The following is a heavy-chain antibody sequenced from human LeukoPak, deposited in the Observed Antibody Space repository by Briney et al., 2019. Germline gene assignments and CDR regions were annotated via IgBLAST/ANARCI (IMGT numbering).Heavy chain of an antibody. CDR2: ISYDGSNK. Sequence: TGGSLRLSCAASGFTFSSYAMHWVRQAPGKGLEWVAVISYDGSNKYYADSVKGRFTISRDNSKNTLYLQMNSLRAEDTAVYYCARGDCSSTSCYDYWGQGTLVTVSS. CDR1: GFTFSSYA. CDR3: ARGDCSSTSCYDY. V-gene: IGHV3-30-3*01. D-gene: IGHD2-2*01. J-gene: IGHJ4*02.